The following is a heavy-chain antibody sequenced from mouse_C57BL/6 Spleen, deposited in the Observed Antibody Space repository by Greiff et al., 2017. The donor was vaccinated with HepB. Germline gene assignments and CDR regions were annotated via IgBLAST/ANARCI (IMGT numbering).Heavy chain of an antibody. D-gene: IGHD1-1*01. J-gene: IGHJ3*01. CDR3: ARSGYGSEAWFAY. V-gene: IGHV5-17*01. CDR1: GFTFSDYG. CDR2: ISSGSSTI. Sequence: EVQRVESGGGLVKPGGSLKLSCAASGFTFSDYGMHWVRQAPEKGLEWVAYISSGSSTIYYADTVKGRFTISRDNAKNTLFLQMTSLRSEDTAMYYCARSGYGSEAWFAYWGQGTLVTVSA.